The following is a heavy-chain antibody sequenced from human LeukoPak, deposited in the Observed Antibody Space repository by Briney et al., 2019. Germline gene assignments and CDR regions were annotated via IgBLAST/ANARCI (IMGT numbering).Heavy chain of an antibody. V-gene: IGHV3-7*03. CDR3: ARDGPAAGLYFDY. J-gene: IGHJ4*02. Sequence: GGSLRLSCAASGFTFSSYWMNWVRQAPGKGLEWVASIKQDGSEKYYVDSVKGRFTIFSDNAKDSLYLQMNSLRVEDTAVCYCARDGPAAGLYFDYWGQGTLVTVSS. CDR2: IKQDGSEK. CDR1: GFTFSSYW. D-gene: IGHD6-13*01.